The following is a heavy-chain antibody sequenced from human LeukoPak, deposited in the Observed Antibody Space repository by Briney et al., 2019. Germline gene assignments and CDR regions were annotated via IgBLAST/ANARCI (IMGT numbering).Heavy chain of an antibody. V-gene: IGHV4-59*01. Sequence: GSLRLSCAASGFTFSNYAMRWVRQAPGKGLEWIGYIHYSGSTNYNPSLKSRVTISVDTSKNQFSLRLSSVTAADTAVYYCARGRGEGRGIAMVRGVRAPSYNWFDPWGHGTQVTVSS. CDR1: GFTFSNYA. J-gene: IGHJ5*02. CDR2: IHYSGST. D-gene: IGHD3-10*01. CDR3: ARGRGEGRGIAMVRGVRAPSYNWFDP.